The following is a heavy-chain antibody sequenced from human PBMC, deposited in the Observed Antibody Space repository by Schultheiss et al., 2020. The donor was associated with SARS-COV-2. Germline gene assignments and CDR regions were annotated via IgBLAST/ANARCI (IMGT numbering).Heavy chain of an antibody. CDR1: GFTFSSYA. D-gene: IGHD2-15*01. CDR3: AKDQYDSRIVVVVAATLFDY. V-gene: IGHV3-23*01. CDR2: ISGSGSST. Sequence: GESLKISCAASGFTFSSYAMSWVRQAPGKGLEWVSAISGSGSSTYYADSVKGRFTISRDNAKNTLYLQMNSLRAEDTAVYYCAKDQYDSRIVVVVAATLFDYWGQGTLVTVSS. J-gene: IGHJ4*02.